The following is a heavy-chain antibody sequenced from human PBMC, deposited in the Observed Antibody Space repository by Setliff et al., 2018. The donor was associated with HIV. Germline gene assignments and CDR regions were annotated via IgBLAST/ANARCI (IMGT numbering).Heavy chain of an antibody. Sequence: LRLSCEASGFTFSSYGMNWVRQAPGKGLEWVAIIWFDGSNKYYADSVKGRFTISRDNSRNTVYLQMNSLRVEDTAVYYCARGELLSGVGAFDMWGQGTMVTVSS. J-gene: IGHJ3*02. V-gene: IGHV3-33*01. CDR1: GFTFSSYG. CDR2: IWFDGSNK. D-gene: IGHD1-26*01. CDR3: ARGELLSGVGAFDM.